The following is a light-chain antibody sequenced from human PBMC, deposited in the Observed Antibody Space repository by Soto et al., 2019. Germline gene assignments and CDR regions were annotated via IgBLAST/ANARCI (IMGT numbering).Light chain of an antibody. CDR2: AAS. CDR1: QGIRSH. Sequence: DIQLTQSPSFLSASVGDRVTITCRASQGIRSHLAWYQQIPGKGPKLLIYAASTLQIGVPSRFSGSGYGTEFTLTISSLQPEDFATYHCRQVDGYPHTFGQGTKLEIK. V-gene: IGKV1-9*01. J-gene: IGKJ2*01. CDR3: RQVDGYPHT.